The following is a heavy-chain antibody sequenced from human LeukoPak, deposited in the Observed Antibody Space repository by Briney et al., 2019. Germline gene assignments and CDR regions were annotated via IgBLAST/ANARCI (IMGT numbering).Heavy chain of an antibody. V-gene: IGHV1-46*01. D-gene: IGHD3-22*01. J-gene: IGHJ4*02. Sequence: ASVKVSCKASEYTFTGYYMHWVRQAPGQGLEWMGIIYPSGGTTSYAQKFQGRVTMTRDMSTTTVYMDLSSLRSEDTAVYYCARGGRGGYYDSSGYPIDYWGQGTLVTVSS. CDR2: IYPSGGTT. CDR3: ARGGRGGYYDSSGYPIDY. CDR1: EYTFTGYY.